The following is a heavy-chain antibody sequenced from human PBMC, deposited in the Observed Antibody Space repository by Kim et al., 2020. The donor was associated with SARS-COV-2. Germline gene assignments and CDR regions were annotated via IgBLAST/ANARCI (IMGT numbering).Heavy chain of an antibody. Sequence: GGSLRLSCAASGFTFSSYSMNWVRQAPGKGLEWVSSISSSSSYIYYADSVKGRFTISRDNAKNSLYLQMNSLRAEDTAVYYCASKILLWFGTDAFDIWGQGTMVTVSS. V-gene: IGHV3-21*01. D-gene: IGHD3-10*01. CDR3: ASKILLWFGTDAFDI. CDR1: GFTFSSYS. J-gene: IGHJ3*02. CDR2: ISSSSSYI.